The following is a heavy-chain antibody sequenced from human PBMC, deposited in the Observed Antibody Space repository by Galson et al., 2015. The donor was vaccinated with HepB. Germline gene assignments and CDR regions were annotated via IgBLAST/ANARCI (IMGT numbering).Heavy chain of an antibody. CDR3: ATSAGHSTDPYYMNF. D-gene: IGHD5-18*01. CDR2: IIPMFGAA. J-gene: IGHJ6*03. CDR1: GGTFNVYA. V-gene: IGHV1-69*06. Sequence: SVKVSCKASGGTFNVYAISWVRQAPGQGLEWMGGIIPMFGAATYAQKFQGRVTISADKSTTTAYLEFSSLRSEDMAVYYCATSAGHSTDPYYMNFWGEGTTVTV.